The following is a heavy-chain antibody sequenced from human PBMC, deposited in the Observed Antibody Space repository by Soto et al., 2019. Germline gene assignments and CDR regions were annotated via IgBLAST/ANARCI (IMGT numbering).Heavy chain of an antibody. CDR3: ARAGNIAARYYYGMDV. Sequence: GGSLRLSCAASGFTFSSYAMHWVRQAPGKGLEWVTVISYDGSNKYYADSVKGRFTISRDNSKNTLYLQMNSLRAEDTAVYYCARAGNIAARYYYGMDVWGQGTTVTVSS. CDR2: ISYDGSNK. V-gene: IGHV3-30-3*01. CDR1: GFTFSSYA. J-gene: IGHJ6*02. D-gene: IGHD6-6*01.